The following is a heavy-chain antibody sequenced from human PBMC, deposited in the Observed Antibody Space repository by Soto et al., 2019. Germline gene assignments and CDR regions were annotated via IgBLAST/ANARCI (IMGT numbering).Heavy chain of an antibody. CDR2: IGPESGAT. CDR1: GYTFTGHY. CDR3: GRGRSGQIVVFY. J-gene: IGHJ4*02. D-gene: IGHD1-26*01. Sequence: ASVKVSCKASGYTFTGHYIHWVRQAPEQGPEWMGEIGPESGATGYAQKFQGRVTMTRDMSITTVYMELNNLSPDDTAVYYCGRGRSGQIVVFYWGQGTPVTVSS. V-gene: IGHV1-2*02.